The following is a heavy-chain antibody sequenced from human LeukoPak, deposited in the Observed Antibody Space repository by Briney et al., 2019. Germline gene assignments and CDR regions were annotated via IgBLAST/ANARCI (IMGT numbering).Heavy chain of an antibody. Sequence: PGGSLRLSCAASGFTFSSYSMNWVRQAPGKGLEWVSVIYSGGSTYYADSVKGRFTISRDNSKNTLYLQMNSLRAEDTAVYYCARDTPHYDILTGRTPKYGMDVWGQGTTVTVSS. J-gene: IGHJ6*02. D-gene: IGHD3-9*01. CDR3: ARDTPHYDILTGRTPKYGMDV. V-gene: IGHV3-66*01. CDR2: IYSGGST. CDR1: GFTFSSYS.